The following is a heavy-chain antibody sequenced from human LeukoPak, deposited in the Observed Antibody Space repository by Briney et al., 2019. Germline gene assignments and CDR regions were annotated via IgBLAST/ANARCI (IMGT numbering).Heavy chain of an antibody. CDR1: GGSISSYY. D-gene: IGHD6-13*01. Sequence: PSETLSLTCTVSGGSISSYYWSWIRQPPGKGLEWIGYIYYSGSTNYNPSLKSRVTISVDTSKNQFSLKLSSVTAADTAVYYCARDNIAAAGVFDYWGQGTLVTVSS. CDR3: ARDNIAAAGVFDY. V-gene: IGHV4-59*01. J-gene: IGHJ4*02. CDR2: IYYSGST.